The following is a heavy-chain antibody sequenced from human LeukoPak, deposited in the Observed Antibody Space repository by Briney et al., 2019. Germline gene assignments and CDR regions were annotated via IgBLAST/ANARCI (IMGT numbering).Heavy chain of an antibody. V-gene: IGHV3-23*01. CDR1: GFTFSSYA. J-gene: IGHJ4*02. CDR2: ITGSGDST. CDR3: AKFVTARIFDC. D-gene: IGHD6-6*01. Sequence: GGSLRLSCAASGFTFSSYAMSWVRQAPGKGLEWVSTITGSGDSTYYADSVKGRFTISRDNSKNTLYLQMSTLRAEGTAVYYCAKFVTARIFDCWGQGTLVTVS.